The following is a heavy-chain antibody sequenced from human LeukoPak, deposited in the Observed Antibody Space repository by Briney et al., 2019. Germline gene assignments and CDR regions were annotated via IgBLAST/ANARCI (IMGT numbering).Heavy chain of an antibody. CDR1: GFTFSSYA. CDR2: ISYDGSNK. D-gene: IGHD3-22*01. J-gene: IGHJ4*02. V-gene: IGHV3-30-3*01. CDR3: AKEVYDSSGYYSH. Sequence: PGRSLRLSCAASGFTFSSYAMHWVRQAPGKGLXXXAVISYDGSNKYYADSVKGRFTISRDNSKNTLYLQMNSLRAEDTAVYYCAKEVYDSSGYYSHWGQGTLVTVSS.